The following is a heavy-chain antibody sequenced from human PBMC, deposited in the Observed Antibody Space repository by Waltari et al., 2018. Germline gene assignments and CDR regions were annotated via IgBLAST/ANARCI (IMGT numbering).Heavy chain of an antibody. J-gene: IGHJ2*01. CDR1: GGTFSSYA. V-gene: IGHV1-69*04. CDR3: ARASEIAAAVHWYFDL. CDR2: IIPILGIA. Sequence: QVQLVQSGAEVKKPGSSVKVSCKASGGTFSSYAISWVRQAPGQGLVWMGGIIPILGIANYAQKFQGRVTITADESTSTAYMELSSRRSEDTAVYYCARASEIAAAVHWYFDLWGRGTLVTVSS. D-gene: IGHD6-13*01.